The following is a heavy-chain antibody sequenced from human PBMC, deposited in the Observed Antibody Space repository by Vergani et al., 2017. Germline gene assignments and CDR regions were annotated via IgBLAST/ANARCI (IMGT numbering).Heavy chain of an antibody. D-gene: IGHD2-8*01. CDR2: IRHDGIT. CDR3: AREGYCTNGVWFTLFDV. CDR1: GGSFNDYW. J-gene: IGHJ4*02. Sequence: QAQLQQWCAGLLKPSETLSLTCAIYGGSFNDYWWTWIRQPRAKGLEWIGEIRHDGITHYSPSLKSRGSISIDTSTLQFPLNLRSVTAADTAVYYCAREGYCTNGVWFTLFDVWGQGALVTVSS. V-gene: IGHV4-34*01.